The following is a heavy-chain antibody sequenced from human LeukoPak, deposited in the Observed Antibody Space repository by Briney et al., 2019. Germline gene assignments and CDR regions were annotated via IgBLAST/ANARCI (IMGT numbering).Heavy chain of an antibody. CDR2: ISTGGSTI. Sequence: GSLRLSCAASGFTFSSYEMNWVRQAPGKGLEWVSYISTGGSTIYYVDSVKGRFTISRDNAKNSLYLQMNSLRAEDTAVYYCARAGCSSSSCPYRNWFDPWGQGTLVTVSP. V-gene: IGHV3-48*03. CDR3: ARAGCSSSSCPYRNWFDP. D-gene: IGHD2-2*01. CDR1: GFTFSSYE. J-gene: IGHJ5*02.